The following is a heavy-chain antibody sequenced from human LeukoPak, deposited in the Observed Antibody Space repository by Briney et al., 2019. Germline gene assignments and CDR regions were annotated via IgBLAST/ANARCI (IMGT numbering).Heavy chain of an antibody. CDR1: GFRFSSYS. J-gene: IGHJ4*02. CDR3: ARGPAANYCTSTSCYEDY. D-gene: IGHD2-2*01. Sequence: GSLRLSCAASGFRFSSYSMNWVRQAPGKGLEWISYISSSGITIYYADSVRGRFTISRDNAKNSLYLQMNSLSAEDTAVYYCARGPAANYCTSTSCYEDYGGQGTLVTVSS. V-gene: IGHV3-48*04. CDR2: ISSSGITI.